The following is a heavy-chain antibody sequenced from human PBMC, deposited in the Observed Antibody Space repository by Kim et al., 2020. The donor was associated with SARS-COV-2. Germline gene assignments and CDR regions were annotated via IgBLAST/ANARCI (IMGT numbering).Heavy chain of an antibody. Sequence: GGSLRLSCAASGFTFSSYSMNWVRQAPGKGLEWISYISSSSSTIYYADSVKGRFTISRDNAKNSLYLQMNSLRDEDTAVYYCARPNYYDSSGYYYDTRSAFDIWGQGTMVTVSS. CDR1: GFTFSSYS. D-gene: IGHD3-22*01. CDR2: ISSSSSTI. CDR3: ARPNYYDSSGYYYDTRSAFDI. V-gene: IGHV3-48*02. J-gene: IGHJ3*02.